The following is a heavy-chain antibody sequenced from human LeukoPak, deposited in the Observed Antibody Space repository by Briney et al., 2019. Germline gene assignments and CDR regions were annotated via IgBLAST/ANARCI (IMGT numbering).Heavy chain of an antibody. D-gene: IGHD6-13*01. V-gene: IGHV4-34*01. CDR3: ARGLPTHYSSSWYTFKGDY. Sequence: PSETLSLTCAVYGGSFSGYYWSWIRQSPGKGLEWIGEINHSGSTNYNPSLKSRVTISVDTSKSQFSLKLSSVTAADTAVYYCARGLPTHYSSSWYTFKGDYWGQGTLVTVSS. CDR2: INHSGST. J-gene: IGHJ4*02. CDR1: GGSFSGYY.